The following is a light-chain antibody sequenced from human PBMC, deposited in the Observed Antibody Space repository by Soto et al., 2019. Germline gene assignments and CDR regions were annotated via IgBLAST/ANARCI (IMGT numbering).Light chain of an antibody. CDR1: QSISTW. V-gene: IGKV1-5*03. Sequence: DIQMTQSPSTLSAYVGDRVTITCRASQSISTWLAWYQQKPGKAPNLLIYKASSLETGGPSRFSGRGSGTAFTLTISSLQPDDFATYYCQQYNSYSSTFGHGTKVAIK. CDR2: KAS. CDR3: QQYNSYSST. J-gene: IGKJ1*01.